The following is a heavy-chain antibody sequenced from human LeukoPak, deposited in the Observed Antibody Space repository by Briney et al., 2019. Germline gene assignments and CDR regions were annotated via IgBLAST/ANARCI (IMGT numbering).Heavy chain of an antibody. J-gene: IGHJ3*02. CDR2: IYYSGST. Sequence: SETLSLTCTVSGGSISNYYWSWIRQPPGKGLEWIGYIYYSGSTNYNPSLKSRVTISVDTSKNQFSLKLSSVTAADTAVYYCARGPQWELREGAFDIWGQGTMVTVSS. V-gene: IGHV4-59*01. CDR1: GGSISNYY. CDR3: ARGPQWELREGAFDI. D-gene: IGHD1-26*01.